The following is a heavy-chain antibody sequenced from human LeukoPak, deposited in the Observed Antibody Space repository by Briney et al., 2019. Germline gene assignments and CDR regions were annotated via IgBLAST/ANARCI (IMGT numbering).Heavy chain of an antibody. CDR1: GGSISSSNW. Sequence: SETLSLTCAVSGGSISSSNWWSWVRQPPGKGLEWIGEIYHSGSTNYNPSLKSRVTISVDKSKNQFSLKLSSVTAADTAVYYCARDKDDYSNSNWFDPWGQGTLVTVSS. CDR2: IYHSGST. V-gene: IGHV4-4*02. J-gene: IGHJ5*02. CDR3: ARDKDDYSNSNWFDP. D-gene: IGHD4-11*01.